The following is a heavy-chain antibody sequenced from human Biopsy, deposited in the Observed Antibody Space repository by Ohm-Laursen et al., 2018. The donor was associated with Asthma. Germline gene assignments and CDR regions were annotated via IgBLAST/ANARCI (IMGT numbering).Heavy chain of an antibody. CDR3: ARHDHRWDTYADF. V-gene: IGHV4-39*01. D-gene: IGHD2-2*01. J-gene: IGHJ4*02. CDR2: MYHGGSP. Sequence: SETLSLTCTVSGGSITSSSYYWGWIRQPPGKGMEWIGSMYHGGSPYYHPSLKSRATISVDTSKNQLSLKMSSVTAADTAVYYCARHDHRWDTYADFWGQGTLVTVSS. CDR1: GGSITSSSYY.